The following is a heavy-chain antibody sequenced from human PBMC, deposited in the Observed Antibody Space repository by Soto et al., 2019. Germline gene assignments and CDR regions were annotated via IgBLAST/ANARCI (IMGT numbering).Heavy chain of an antibody. V-gene: IGHV3-48*01. D-gene: IGHD2-15*01. CDR1: GFTFSSYS. CDR3: ATDVVVVAATRSSYYYGMDV. J-gene: IGHJ6*02. Sequence: PGGSLRLSCAASGFTFSSYSMNWVRQAPGKGLEWVSYISSSSSTIYYADSVKGRFTISRDNSKNTLYLQMNSLRAEDTAVYYCATDVVVVAATRSSYYYGMDVWGQGTTVTVSS. CDR2: ISSSSSTI.